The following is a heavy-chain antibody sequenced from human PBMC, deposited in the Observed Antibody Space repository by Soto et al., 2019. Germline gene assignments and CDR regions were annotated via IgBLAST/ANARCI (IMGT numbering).Heavy chain of an antibody. CDR2: NYYSGIT. Sequence: WTWIRQHPGKDLEWIGYNYYSGITYYNPSLKSRVTISLDTSENQFSLKLSSVTAADTAVYYCARGSSIAGLYYGMDVWGQGTTVTVSS. CDR3: ARGSSIAGLYYGMDV. J-gene: IGHJ6*02. D-gene: IGHD6-6*01. V-gene: IGHV4-31*02.